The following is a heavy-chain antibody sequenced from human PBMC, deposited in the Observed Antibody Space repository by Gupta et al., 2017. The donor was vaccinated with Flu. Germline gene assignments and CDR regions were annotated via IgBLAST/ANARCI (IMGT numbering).Heavy chain of an antibody. CDR1: GSAFGSYA. CDR3: ARDAAGTDFNWFDP. D-gene: IGHD6-13*01. CDR2: ISSSSTYI. Sequence: EVQLVESGGGLVKPGGSLSLSCEGKGSAFGSYALKWGRQVPGKGLEWVASISSSSTYIFYHDSVKGRFTTSRDNAKNSVFLQMNSLRSEDTAVYHCARDAAGTDFNWFDPWGPGTLVTVSS. J-gene: IGHJ5*01. V-gene: IGHV3-21*01.